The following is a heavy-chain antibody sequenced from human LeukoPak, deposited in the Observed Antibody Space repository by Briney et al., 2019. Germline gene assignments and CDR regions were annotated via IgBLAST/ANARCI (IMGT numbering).Heavy chain of an antibody. CDR3: ARDLQLLWFGEALGGYFDY. D-gene: IGHD3-10*01. J-gene: IGHJ4*02. V-gene: IGHV1-46*01. CDR1: GYAFTNYY. Sequence: ASVKVSCKASGYAFTNYYMHWVRQAPGQGLEWMGLIHPSGGGTDYAQKFQGRVTITRDTSASTAYMELSSLRSEDTAVYYCARDLQLLWFGEALGGYFDYWGQGTLVTVSS. CDR2: IHPSGGGT.